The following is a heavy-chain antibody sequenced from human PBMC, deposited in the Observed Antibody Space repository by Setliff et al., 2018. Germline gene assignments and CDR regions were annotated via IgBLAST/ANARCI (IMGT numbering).Heavy chain of an antibody. CDR3: ARAPRYFDPAGSYFDF. V-gene: IGHV4-39*07. CDR2: TYYSGST. CDR1: GASVSGNSYY. Sequence: PSETLSLTCTVSGASVSGNSYYWGWIRQPPGKGLEWIASTYYSGSTYYNPSLKSRVTISVDTSKNQISLKLTPVTAADTAVYYCARAPRYFDPAGSYFDFWGQGTLVTVSS. J-gene: IGHJ4*02. D-gene: IGHD3-22*01.